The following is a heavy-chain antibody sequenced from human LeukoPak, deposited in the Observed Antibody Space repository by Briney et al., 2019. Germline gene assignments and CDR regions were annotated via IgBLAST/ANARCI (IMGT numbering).Heavy chain of an antibody. V-gene: IGHV3-48*04. J-gene: IGHJ4*02. CDR1: GFTFSSYW. CDR3: AKGPHY. Sequence: GGSLRLSCAASGFTFSSYWMSWVRQAPGKGLEWLSYISSSGSTIYYAHAVKGRFTISRDNAKNSVYLQMNSLRAEDTAVYYCAKGPHYWGQGTLVTVSS. CDR2: ISSSGSTI.